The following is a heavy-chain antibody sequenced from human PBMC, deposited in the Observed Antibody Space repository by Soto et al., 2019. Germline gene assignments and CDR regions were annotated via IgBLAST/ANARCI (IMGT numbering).Heavy chain of an antibody. CDR1: GGSISSGGYY. CDR2: IYYSGST. D-gene: IGHD2-8*01. J-gene: IGHJ6*03. CDR3: ARGLIGPQYYYVDV. Sequence: QVQLQESGPGLVKPTQTLSLTCTVYGGSISSGGYYWTWIRQHPGKGLEWIGYIYYSGSTYSNPSLKSRVTISVDTSKYQFSLKLSSVTAADTAVYYCARGLIGPQYYYVDVWGKGTTVTVSS. V-gene: IGHV4-31*03.